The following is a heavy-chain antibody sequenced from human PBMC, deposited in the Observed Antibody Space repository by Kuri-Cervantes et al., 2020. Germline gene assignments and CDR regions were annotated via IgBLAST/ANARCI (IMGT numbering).Heavy chain of an antibody. D-gene: IGHD7-27*01. V-gene: IGHV3-64*01. CDR3: AKDSTRSGAFDY. J-gene: IGHJ4*02. CDR2: ISSNGGST. Sequence: GGSLRLSCAASGFTFSSYAMHWVRQAPGKGLEYVSAISSNGGSTYYANSVKGRFTISRDNSKNTLYLQMGSLRAEDTAVYYCAKDSTRSGAFDYWGQGTLVTVSS. CDR1: GFTFSSYA.